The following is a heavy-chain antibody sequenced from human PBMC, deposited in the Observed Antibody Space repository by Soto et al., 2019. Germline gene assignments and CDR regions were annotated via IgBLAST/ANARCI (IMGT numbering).Heavy chain of an antibody. CDR2: ISYDGSNK. Sequence: PGGSLRLSCAASGFTFSSYGMHWVRQAPGKGLEWVAVISYDGSNKYYADSVKGRFTISRDNSKNTLYLQMNSLRAEDTAVYYCAKDIQRKGIAVAGRGGFDYWGQGTLVTVSS. CDR3: AKDIQRKGIAVAGRGGFDY. CDR1: GFTFSSYG. V-gene: IGHV3-30*18. D-gene: IGHD6-19*01. J-gene: IGHJ4*02.